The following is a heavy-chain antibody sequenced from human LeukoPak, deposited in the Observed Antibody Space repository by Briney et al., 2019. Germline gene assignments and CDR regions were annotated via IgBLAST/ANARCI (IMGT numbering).Heavy chain of an antibody. CDR1: GFTFSSYG. V-gene: IGHV3-20*04. J-gene: IGHJ4*02. D-gene: IGHD6-19*01. CDR3: ARDGSGDFDY. CDR2: INWNGGSA. Sequence: GGSLRLSCAASGFTFSSYGMSWVRQAPGKGLEWVSGINWNGGSAGYADSVKGRFTISRDNAKNSLYLQMNSLRAEDTALYYCARDGSGDFDYWGQGTLVTVSS.